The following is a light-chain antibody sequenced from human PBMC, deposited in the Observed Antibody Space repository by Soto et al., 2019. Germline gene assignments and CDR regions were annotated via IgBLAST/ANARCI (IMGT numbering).Light chain of an antibody. J-gene: IGKJ1*01. V-gene: IGKV1-16*02. CDR3: QQYHSYPWT. CDR2: AAS. CDR1: QGISNF. Sequence: DIQMTQSPSSLSASVGDRVSITCRASQGISNFLAWFQHKPGRAPKPLIYAASSSQSGVPSKFSGSGSGTEFTLTISSLQPEDSATYYCQQYHSYPWTFGQGTKVEIK.